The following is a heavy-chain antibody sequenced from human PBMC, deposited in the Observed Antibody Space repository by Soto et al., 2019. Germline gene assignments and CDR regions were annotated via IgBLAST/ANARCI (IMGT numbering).Heavy chain of an antibody. D-gene: IGHD3-3*01. J-gene: IGHJ4*02. CDR2: IYHSGSI. Sequence: PSETLSLTSGVSGDSMSNSDGWNWVRQPPGKGLEWIGEIYHSGSINYNPSFKSRLTMSVDKSKKQFSLQLTSVTAADTAVYFCARKRGLLWSGYFDYWGLGALVTVSS. V-gene: IGHV4-4*02. CDR3: ARKRGLLWSGYFDY. CDR1: GDSMSNSDG.